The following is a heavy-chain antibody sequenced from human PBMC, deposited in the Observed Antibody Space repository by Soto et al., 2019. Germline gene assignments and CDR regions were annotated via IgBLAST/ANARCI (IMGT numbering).Heavy chain of an antibody. CDR2: ISYDGSNK. V-gene: IGHV3-30*18. CDR1: GFTFSSYG. D-gene: IGHD6-19*01. Sequence: QVQLVESGGGVVQPGRSLRLSCAASGFTFSSYGMHWVRQAPGKGLEWVAVISYDGSNKYYADSVKGRFTISRDNSKNTLYLQMNSLRAEDTAVYYCAKQYSSGWPYYYYYGMDVW. J-gene: IGHJ6*01. CDR3: AKQYSSGWPYYYYYGMDV.